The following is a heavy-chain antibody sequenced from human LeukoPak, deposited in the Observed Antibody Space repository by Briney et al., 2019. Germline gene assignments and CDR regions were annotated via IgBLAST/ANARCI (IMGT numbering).Heavy chain of an antibody. CDR3: ARVVKRLVPFDY. CDR2: INHSGST. D-gene: IGHD2-8*02. Sequence: PSETLSLTCAVYGGSFSGYYWSWIRQPPGKGPEWIGEINHSGSTNYNPSLKSRVTISVDTSKNQFSLKLSSVTAADTAVYYCARVVKRLVPFDYWGQGTLVTVSS. J-gene: IGHJ4*02. CDR1: GGSFSGYY. V-gene: IGHV4-34*01.